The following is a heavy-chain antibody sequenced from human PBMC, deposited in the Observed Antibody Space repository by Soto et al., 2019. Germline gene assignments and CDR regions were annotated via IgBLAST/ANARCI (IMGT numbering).Heavy chain of an antibody. CDR2: IKLDGSET. D-gene: IGHD1-7*01. V-gene: IGHV3-7*01. Sequence: EVQLVESGGGLVQPGGSLRLSCAASGFTFSTYWMSWVRQAPGQGLQWVANIKLDGSETHYVDSVKGRFTISRDNAKNSVFLQRNSLGVEDTAVYYCAREANLRYWGQGTLVTVSS. CDR3: AREANLRY. CDR1: GFTFSTYW. J-gene: IGHJ4*02.